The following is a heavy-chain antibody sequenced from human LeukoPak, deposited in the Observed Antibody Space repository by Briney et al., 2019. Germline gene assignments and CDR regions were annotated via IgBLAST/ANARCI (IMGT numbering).Heavy chain of an antibody. D-gene: IGHD3-16*01. CDR3: AREEGRLGELLFDY. CDR1: GGSFSGYY. J-gene: IGHJ4*02. CDR2: INHSGST. V-gene: IGHV4-34*01. Sequence: SETLSLTCAVYGGSFSGYYWSWIRQPPGKGLEWIGEINHSGSTNYNPSLKSRVTISVDTSKNQFSLKLSSVTAADTAVYYCAREEGRLGELLFDYWGQGTLVTVSS.